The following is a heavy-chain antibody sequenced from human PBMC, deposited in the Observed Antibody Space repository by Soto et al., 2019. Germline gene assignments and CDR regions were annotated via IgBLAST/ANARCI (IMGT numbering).Heavy chain of an antibody. V-gene: IGHV1-2*02. Sequence: ASVKVSCKASGYTFTGYYMHWVRQAPGQGLEWMGWINPNSGGTNYAQKFQGRVTMTRDTSISTAYMELSRLRSDDTAVYYCARAPYCSGGSCYFDYWGQGTLVTVSS. D-gene: IGHD2-15*01. J-gene: IGHJ4*02. CDR2: INPNSGGT. CDR3: ARAPYCSGGSCYFDY. CDR1: GYTFTGYY.